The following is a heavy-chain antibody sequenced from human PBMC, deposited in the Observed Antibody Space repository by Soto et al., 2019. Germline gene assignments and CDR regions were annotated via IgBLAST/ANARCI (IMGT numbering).Heavy chain of an antibody. V-gene: IGHV3-30-3*01. Sequence: GWSLWLACPASEFSFSSYAMDSFRHAPGKGLEWGAVILYEGTNKDNVASVQGRFTISRDKANNTLCLEMHSMRAEALAVHYCARAPRMVGATIDSWGQGTLVTVSS. CDR1: EFSFSSYA. J-gene: IGHJ4*02. D-gene: IGHD1-26*01. CDR3: ARAPRMVGATIDS. CDR2: ILYEGTNK.